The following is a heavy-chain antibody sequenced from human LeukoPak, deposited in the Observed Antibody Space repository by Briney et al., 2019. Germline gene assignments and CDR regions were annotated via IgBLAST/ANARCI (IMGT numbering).Heavy chain of an antibody. CDR2: ISSTSLYT. D-gene: IGHD2-15*01. Sequence: GGSLRLSCTASGFTFSDYYMSWIHQAPGKGLEWLSYISSTSLYTNYADSVKGRFTISRDNAKNTLYLQMNSLRAEDTAIYYCARRVDATRWFDPWGQGTLVTVSS. J-gene: IGHJ5*02. V-gene: IGHV3-11*06. CDR1: GFTFSDYY. CDR3: ARRVDATRWFDP.